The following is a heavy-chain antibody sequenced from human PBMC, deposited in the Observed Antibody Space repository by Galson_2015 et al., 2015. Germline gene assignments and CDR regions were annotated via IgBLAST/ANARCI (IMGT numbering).Heavy chain of an antibody. V-gene: IGHV3-48*03. CDR3: AREGTSDGFDI. J-gene: IGHJ3*02. CDR1: GFTFGSYE. D-gene: IGHD3-10*01. Sequence: SLRLSCAASGFTFGSYEVNWVRQAPGKGLEWISYITRSGTTKHYADSVKGRFTISRDNAKSSMFLEMNSLRADDTGVYYCAREGTSDGFDIWGQGTMVTVSS. CDR2: ITRSGTTK.